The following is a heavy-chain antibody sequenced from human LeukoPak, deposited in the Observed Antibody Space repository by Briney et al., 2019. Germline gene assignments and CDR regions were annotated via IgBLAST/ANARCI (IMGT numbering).Heavy chain of an antibody. CDR3: AKDGYSGYGLDY. CDR1: GFTFSSYG. CDR2: ISYDGSNK. D-gene: IGHD5-12*01. V-gene: IGHV3-30*18. J-gene: IGHJ4*02. Sequence: GRSLRLSCAASGFTFSSYGMHWVRQAPGKGLEWVAVISYDGSNKYYADSVKGRFTISRDNSKNTLYLQMNSLRAEDTAVYYCAKDGYSGYGLDYWGQGTLVTVSS.